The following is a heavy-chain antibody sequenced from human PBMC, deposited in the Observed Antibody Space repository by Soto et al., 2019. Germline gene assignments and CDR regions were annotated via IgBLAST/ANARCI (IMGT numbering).Heavy chain of an antibody. CDR1: RLTFSSYA. Sequence: GSLRLSCAASRLTFSSYAMSWVRQAPGKGLEWLSSISDDSSYIDYADSLRGRFTVSRDNARNSLYLQIDSLGVEDTAVYYCATPYYFNHWGPGTLVTVSS. V-gene: IGHV3-21*06. J-gene: IGHJ1*01. CDR3: ATPYYFNH. D-gene: IGHD3-16*01. CDR2: ISDDSSYI.